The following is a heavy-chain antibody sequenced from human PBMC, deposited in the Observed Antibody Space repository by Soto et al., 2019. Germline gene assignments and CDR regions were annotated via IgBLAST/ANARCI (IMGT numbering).Heavy chain of an antibody. J-gene: IGHJ6*02. V-gene: IGHV4-34*01. D-gene: IGHD3-9*01. Sequence: SETLSLTCAVYGGSFSGYYWSWIRQPPGKGLEWIGEINHSGSTNYNPSLKSRVTISVDTSKNQFSLKLSSVTAADTAVYYCARVLRYFDWLFRNYYYYGMDVWGQGTTVTVSS. CDR3: ARVLRYFDWLFRNYYYYGMDV. CDR2: INHSGST. CDR1: GGSFSGYY.